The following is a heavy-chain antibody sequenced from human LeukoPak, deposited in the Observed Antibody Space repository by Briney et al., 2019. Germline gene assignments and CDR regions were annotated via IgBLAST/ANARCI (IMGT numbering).Heavy chain of an antibody. CDR2: IHSRSNYI. J-gene: IGHJ4*02. V-gene: IGHV3-21*01. D-gene: IGHD2-15*01. CDR3: ARVTVVVAAALDC. CDR1: GFTFSSYS. Sequence: PGGSLRLSCAAPGFTFSSYSMNWVRQAPGKGLEWVSSIHSRSNYIYYADSVKGRFTISRDNAKNSLYLQMNSLRAEDTAVYYCARVTVVVAAALDCWGQGTLVTVSS.